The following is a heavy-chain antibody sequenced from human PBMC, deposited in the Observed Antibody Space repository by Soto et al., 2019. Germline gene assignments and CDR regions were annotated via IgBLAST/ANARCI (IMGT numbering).Heavy chain of an antibody. D-gene: IGHD6-13*01. J-gene: IGHJ6*02. CDR3: AKDKLRSSSWYLDYYYGMDV. Sequence: GGSLRLSCAASGFTFSSCAMNWVRQAPGKGLEWVSAISGSGGSTYYADSVKGRFTISRDNSKNTLYLQMNSLRAEDTAVYYCAKDKLRSSSWYLDYYYGMDVWGQGTTVTVSS. CDR1: GFTFSSCA. V-gene: IGHV3-23*01. CDR2: ISGSGGST.